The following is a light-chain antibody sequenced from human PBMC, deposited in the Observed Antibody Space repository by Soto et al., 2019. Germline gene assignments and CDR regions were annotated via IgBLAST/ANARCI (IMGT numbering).Light chain of an antibody. J-gene: IGKJ2*01. Sequence: DIVMTQSPLSLPVTPGEPASISCRASQSVSSSYLAWYQQKPGQAPRPLIYGASIRATGIPARFSASGSGTEFTLTISSLQSEDSAVYFCQQYYYWPPYTFGQGTQVDIK. CDR2: GAS. V-gene: IGKV3-15*01. CDR1: QSVSSSY. CDR3: QQYYYWPPYT.